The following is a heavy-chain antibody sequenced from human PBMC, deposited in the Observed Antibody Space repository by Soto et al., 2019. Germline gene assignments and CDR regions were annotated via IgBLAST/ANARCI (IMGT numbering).Heavy chain of an antibody. V-gene: IGHV1-2*04. CDR2: INPNSGGT. J-gene: IGHJ6*02. D-gene: IGHD6-6*01. Sequence: ASVKVSCKASGYTFTGYYMHWVRQAPGQGLEWMRWINPNSGGTNYAQKFQGWVTMTRDTSISTAYMELSRLRSDDTAVYYCARTASIAARDYYGMEVWGQGTTVSVSS. CDR3: ARTASIAARDYYGMEV. CDR1: GYTFTGYY.